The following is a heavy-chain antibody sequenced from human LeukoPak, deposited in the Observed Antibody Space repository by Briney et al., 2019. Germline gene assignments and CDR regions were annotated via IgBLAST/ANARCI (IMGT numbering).Heavy chain of an antibody. CDR2: FYDSGST. J-gene: IGHJ4*02. CDR1: GGSISSGDYY. CDR3: AKLCSSTSCFGTFDY. Sequence: TVSLTCTVSGGSISSGDYYWSWIRQPPGKGLEWIGYFYDSGSTYYNPSLKSRLTISVDTSKNQFSLKLSSVTAADTAVYYCAKLCSSTSCFGTFDYWGQGELSSVSS. D-gene: IGHD2-2*01. V-gene: IGHV4-30-4*01.